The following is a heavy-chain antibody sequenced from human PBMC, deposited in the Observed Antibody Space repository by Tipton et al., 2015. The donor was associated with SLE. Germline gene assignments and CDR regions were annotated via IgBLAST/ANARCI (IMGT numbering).Heavy chain of an antibody. CDR1: GFTFTSFA. CDR3: AREGAYCGGDCFDY. J-gene: IGHJ4*02. V-gene: IGHV3-23*01. CDR2: ISGSGGGK. Sequence: SLRLSCAASGFTFTSFAMNWVRQAPGKGLEWVSSISGSGGGKYYADSVKGRFTVSRDNSKNTLYVQMNSLRAEDTAVYYCAREGAYCGGDCFDYWGQGTLVTVSS. D-gene: IGHD2-21*01.